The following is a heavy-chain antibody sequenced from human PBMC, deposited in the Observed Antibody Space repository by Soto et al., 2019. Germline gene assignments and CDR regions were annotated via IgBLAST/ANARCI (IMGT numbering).Heavy chain of an antibody. J-gene: IGHJ6*02. D-gene: IGHD3-22*01. CDR3: ARDWSYYDSSGYYYGTYSDGMDV. Sequence: DVQLVESGGGLVQPGGSLRLSCAASGFTFSDYNMNWVRQAPGKGLEWVSYISSSSYTVYYADSVKGRVTISRDNAKNSLYLQMNSLRDEDTAVYYCARDWSYYDSSGYYYGTYSDGMDVWGQGTAVTVSS. CDR1: GFTFSDYN. V-gene: IGHV3-48*02. CDR2: ISSSSYTV.